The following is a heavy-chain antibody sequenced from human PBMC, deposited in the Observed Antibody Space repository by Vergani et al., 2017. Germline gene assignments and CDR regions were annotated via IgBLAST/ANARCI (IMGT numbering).Heavy chain of an antibody. Sequence: QVQLQESGPGLLKPSQTLSLTCTVSGGSLSSGSYYWSWVRQRPGKGLEWIGYIYNSGSTYYNPSLKSRVTISVDTSKNQFSLKLSSVTAADTAVYYCARSDAAISLGWSGYYAAAHWGQGTLVTVSS. CDR1: GGSLSSGSYY. CDR3: ARSDAAISLGWSGYYAAAH. D-gene: IGHD3-3*01. CDR2: IYNSGST. V-gene: IGHV4-31*03. J-gene: IGHJ4*02.